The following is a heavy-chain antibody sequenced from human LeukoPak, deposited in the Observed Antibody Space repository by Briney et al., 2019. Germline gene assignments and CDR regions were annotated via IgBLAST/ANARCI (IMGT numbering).Heavy chain of an antibody. Sequence: GGSLRLSCAASGFTFSSYAMSWVRQAPGKGLEWVSAISGSGGSTYYADSVKGRFTISRDNPKNTLYLQMNSLRAEDTAVYYCAKVKARWFGELDAFDIWGQGTMVTVSS. V-gene: IGHV3-23*01. J-gene: IGHJ3*02. CDR3: AKVKARWFGELDAFDI. CDR1: GFTFSSYA. D-gene: IGHD3-10*01. CDR2: ISGSGGST.